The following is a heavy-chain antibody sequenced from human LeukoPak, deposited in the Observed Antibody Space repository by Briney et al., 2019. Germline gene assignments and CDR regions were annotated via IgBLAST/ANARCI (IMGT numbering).Heavy chain of an antibody. D-gene: IGHD3-16*02. J-gene: IGHJ4*02. V-gene: IGHV3-48*03. CDR1: GFTFSSYE. CDR2: ISSSCISI. CDR3: ARGPPVSV. Sequence: SGGSLRLSCAASGFTFSSYEMNWVRQAPGEGMQWVSYISSSCISIYYAASVKGRFTISRDNAKNSLYLQMNSLRAEDTAVYYCARGPPVSVWGQGTLVTVSS.